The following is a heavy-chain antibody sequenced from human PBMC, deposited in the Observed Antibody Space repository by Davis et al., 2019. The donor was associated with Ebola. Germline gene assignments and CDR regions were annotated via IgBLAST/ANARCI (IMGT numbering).Heavy chain of an antibody. CDR3: ARDLGYHANYLAAY. J-gene: IGHJ4*02. D-gene: IGHD4/OR15-4a*01. V-gene: IGHV1-2*02. CDR1: GYTFAGYC. Sequence: ASVKVSCKASGYTFAGYCIHWVRQAPGQGLEWMGWINPYSGGTVYAQKFQGRVTMTSDTSITTAYMELHRLDSDDTAVYYCARDLGYHANYLAAYWGQGTLVTVSS. CDR2: INPYSGGT.